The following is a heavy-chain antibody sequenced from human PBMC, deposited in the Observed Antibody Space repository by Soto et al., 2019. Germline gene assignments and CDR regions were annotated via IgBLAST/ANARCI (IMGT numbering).Heavy chain of an antibody. V-gene: IGHV1-18*01. D-gene: IGHD2-2*01. J-gene: IGHJ6*03. CDR2: ISAYNGNT. CDR1: GYTFTSYG. CDR3: ARSRCSSTSCYWDYYYYMDV. Sequence: GPSVKVSCKASGYTFTSYGISWVRQAPGQGLEWMGWISAYNGNTNYAQKLQGRVTMTTDTSTSTAYMELRSLRSDDTAVYYCARSRCSSTSCYWDYYYYMDVWGKGTTVTVSS.